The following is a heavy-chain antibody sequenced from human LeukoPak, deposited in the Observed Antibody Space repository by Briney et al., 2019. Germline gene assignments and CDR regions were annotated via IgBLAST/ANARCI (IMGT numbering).Heavy chain of an antibody. CDR1: GFTFSSYS. Sequence: GGSLRLSCAASGFTFSSYSMNWVRQAPGKGLEWVSSISSSSSYIYYADSVKGRFTISRDNAKNSLYLQMNGLRAEDTAIYYCARHQGSSPPDWGQGTLVTVSS. CDR3: ARHQGSSPPD. J-gene: IGHJ4*02. V-gene: IGHV3-21*01. CDR2: ISSSSSYI. D-gene: IGHD6-13*01.